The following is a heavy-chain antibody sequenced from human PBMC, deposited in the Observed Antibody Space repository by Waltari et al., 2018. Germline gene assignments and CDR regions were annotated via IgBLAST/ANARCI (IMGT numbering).Heavy chain of an antibody. Sequence: QVQMVQSGGEVKKPGASVTISCKASGYTFTRYNIGWVRQAPGQGLEWLGWITTYNGSTHYGPNTQGRMTMTIDTSTTTAYLEVRSLRSDDTAVYYCARSYFALDVWGQGTSVTVSS. CDR1: GYTFTRYN. CDR3: ARSYFALDV. CDR2: ITTYNGST. D-gene: IGHD3-16*02. J-gene: IGHJ6*02. V-gene: IGHV1-18*04.